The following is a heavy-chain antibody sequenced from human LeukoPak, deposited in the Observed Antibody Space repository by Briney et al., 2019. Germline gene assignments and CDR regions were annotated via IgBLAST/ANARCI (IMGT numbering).Heavy chain of an antibody. J-gene: IGHJ5*02. V-gene: IGHV3-7*01. CDR2: IKEDGSEK. Sequence: GGSLRLSCVASGFTFSDRYMSWVRQAPGKGLEWVANIKEDGSEKHYVDSVKGRFTISRDNAKNSLYLQMNSLRAEDTAVYYCARDQYRSGWYHWGQGTLVTVSS. CDR1: GFTFSDRY. D-gene: IGHD6-19*01. CDR3: ARDQYRSGWYH.